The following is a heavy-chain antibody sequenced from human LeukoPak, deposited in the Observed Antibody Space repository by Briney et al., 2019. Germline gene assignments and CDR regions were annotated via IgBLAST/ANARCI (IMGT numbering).Heavy chain of an antibody. D-gene: IGHD5-24*01. J-gene: IGHJ5*02. V-gene: IGHV4-39*02. CDR1: GGSISSSGYY. CDR2: IFYSGNT. CDR3: ARDGYRRENCFDP. Sequence: SETLSLTCTVSGGSISSSGYYWGWIRQPPGEGLEWIGSIFYSGNTYYNPSLKSRVTISVDTSKNHFSLKLTSVTAADTAVYYCARDGYRRENCFDPWGQGTLVTVSS.